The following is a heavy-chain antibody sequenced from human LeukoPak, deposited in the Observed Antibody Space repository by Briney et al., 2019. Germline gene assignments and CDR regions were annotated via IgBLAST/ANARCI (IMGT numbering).Heavy chain of an antibody. D-gene: IGHD5-18*01. CDR3: ARDRGRGYSYGYNAFDI. V-gene: IGHV4-59*01. J-gene: IGHJ3*02. CDR1: GGSFSGYY. CDR2: IYYSGST. Sequence: SETLSLTCAVYGGSFSGYYWSWIRQPPGKGLEWIGYIYYSGSTNYNPSLKSRVTILVDTSKNQFSLKLSSVTAADTAVYYCARDRGRGYSYGYNAFDIWGQGTMVTVSS.